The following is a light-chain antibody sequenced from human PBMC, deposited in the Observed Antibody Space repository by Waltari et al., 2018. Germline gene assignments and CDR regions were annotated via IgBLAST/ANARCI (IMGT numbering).Light chain of an antibody. CDR1: QSVSSY. V-gene: IGKV3-11*01. Sequence: EIVLTQSPATLSLSPGERATLSCRASQSVSSYLAWYQQKTGQAPRLLIYDASNRATGIPARLRGSGSGTDFTLTISSLEPEDFAVYYCQQRSNWPPKVTFGGGTKVEIK. CDR3: QQRSNWPPKVT. J-gene: IGKJ4*01. CDR2: DAS.